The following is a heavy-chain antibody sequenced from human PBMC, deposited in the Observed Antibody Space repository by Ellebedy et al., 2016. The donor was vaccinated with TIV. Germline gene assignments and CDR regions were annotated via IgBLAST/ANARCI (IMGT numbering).Heavy chain of an antibody. V-gene: IGHV1-46*01. CDR1: GGTFSSYA. CDR3: ASLMTTVIAGGTEHDY. J-gene: IGHJ4*02. Sequence: ASVKVSXKASGGTFSSYAISWVRQAPGQGLEWMGIINPSGGSTSYAQKFQGRVTMTRDTSTSTVYMELSSLRSEDTAVYYCASLMTTVIAGGTEHDYWGQGTLVTVSS. CDR2: INPSGGST. D-gene: IGHD4-17*01.